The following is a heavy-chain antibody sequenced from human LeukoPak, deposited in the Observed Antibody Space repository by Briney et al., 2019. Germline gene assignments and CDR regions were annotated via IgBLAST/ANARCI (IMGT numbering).Heavy chain of an antibody. J-gene: IGHJ6*02. Sequence: GRSLRLSCAASGFTFSSYGMYWVRQAPGKGLEWVAVIPYDGSNKSYADSVKGRFTISRDNSKNTLYLQMNSLRVEDTAVYYCARDASQRLLWFGEKLDGMDVWGQGTTVTVSS. V-gene: IGHV3-30*03. CDR3: ARDASQRLLWFGEKLDGMDV. CDR1: GFTFSSYG. CDR2: IPYDGSNK. D-gene: IGHD3-10*01.